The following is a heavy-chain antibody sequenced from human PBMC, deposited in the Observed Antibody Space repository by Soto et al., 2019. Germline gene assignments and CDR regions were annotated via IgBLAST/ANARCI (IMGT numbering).Heavy chain of an antibody. D-gene: IGHD2-2*02. CDR2: IFPIFGTA. CDR1: GGTFSSYA. CDR3: ARDRAKDIVVVPAAIIGFDP. J-gene: IGHJ5*02. V-gene: IGHV1-69*01. Sequence: QVQLVQSGAEVKKPGSSVKVSCKASGGTFSSYAISWVRQAPGQGLEWMGGIFPIFGTANYAQKFQGRVTITAGESTSTAYMELSSLRSEDTAVYYCARDRAKDIVVVPAAIIGFDPWGQGTLVTVSS.